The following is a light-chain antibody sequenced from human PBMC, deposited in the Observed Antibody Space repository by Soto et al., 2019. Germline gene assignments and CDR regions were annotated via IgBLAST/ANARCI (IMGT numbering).Light chain of an antibody. V-gene: IGLV2-14*01. CDR1: SSDVGGHNY. CDR3: SSYTSSSTLAV. CDR2: EVS. J-gene: IGLJ2*01. Sequence: QSVLTQPASVSGSPGQSITISCTGTSSDVGGHNYVSWYQQHPGKAPKLMIYEVSNRPSGVSNRFSGSKSGNTASLTISGLQAEDEADYYCSSYTSSSTLAVFGGGTKLTVL.